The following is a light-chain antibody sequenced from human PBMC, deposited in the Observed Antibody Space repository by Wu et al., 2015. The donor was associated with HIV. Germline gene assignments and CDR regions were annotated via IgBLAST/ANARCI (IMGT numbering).Light chain of an antibody. V-gene: IGKV3-11*01. CDR1: QSVRSH. CDR2: DVS. J-gene: IGKJ5*01. Sequence: EIVLTQSPGTLSLSPGERATLSCRASQSVRSHLAWYQQKPGQALRLLIHDVSSRATGIPARFSGSGSATDFTLTISSLEPEDFAVYYCQQSSTWPLTFGQGTRLEIK. CDR3: QQSSTWPLT.